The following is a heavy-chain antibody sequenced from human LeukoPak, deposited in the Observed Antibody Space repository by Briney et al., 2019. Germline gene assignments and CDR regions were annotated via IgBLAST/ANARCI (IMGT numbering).Heavy chain of an antibody. J-gene: IGHJ5*02. D-gene: IGHD1-26*01. Sequence: ASVKVSCKASGGTFSSYAISWVRQAPGQGLEWMGRIIPILGIANYAQKFQGRVTITADKSTSTAYMELSSLRSEDTAVYYCARDLNSGSYYGNHGFDPWGQGTLVTVSS. CDR3: ARDLNSGSYYGNHGFDP. CDR2: IIPILGIA. V-gene: IGHV1-69*04. CDR1: GGTFSSYA.